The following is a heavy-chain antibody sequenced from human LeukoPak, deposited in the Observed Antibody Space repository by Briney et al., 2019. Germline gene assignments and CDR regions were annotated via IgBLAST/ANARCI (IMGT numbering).Heavy chain of an antibody. Sequence: GGSLRLSCAASGFTFSSYDMHWVRQAPGKGLEWVAVISYDGSNKYYADSVKGRFTISRDNSKNTLYLQMNSLRAEDTAVYYCARSSGYYSAPFDYWGQGTLVTVSS. CDR1: GFTFSSYD. CDR3: ARSSGYYSAPFDY. V-gene: IGHV3-30*19. CDR2: ISYDGSNK. D-gene: IGHD3-22*01. J-gene: IGHJ4*02.